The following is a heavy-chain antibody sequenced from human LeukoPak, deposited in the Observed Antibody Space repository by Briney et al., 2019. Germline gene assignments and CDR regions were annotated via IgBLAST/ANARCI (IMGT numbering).Heavy chain of an antibody. Sequence: GASVKVSCKASGGTFSSYAISWVRQAPGQGLEWMGGIIPIFGTANYAQKFQGRVTITADKSTSTAYMELSSLRSEDTAVYYCASHHSPYSGSYYDYWGQGTLVTVSS. V-gene: IGHV1-69*06. D-gene: IGHD1-26*01. CDR1: GGTFSSYA. CDR2: IIPIFGTA. CDR3: ASHHSPYSGSYYDY. J-gene: IGHJ4*02.